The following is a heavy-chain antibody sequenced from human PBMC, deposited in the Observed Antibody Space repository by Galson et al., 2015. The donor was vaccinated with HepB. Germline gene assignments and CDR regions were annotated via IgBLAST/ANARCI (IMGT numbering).Heavy chain of an antibody. CDR2: ISDDGSNK. D-gene: IGHD6-13*01. CDR3: AKDFPNLYRTIWSTIY. V-gene: IGHV3-30*18. J-gene: IGHJ4*02. Sequence: SLRLSCAASGFTFSNYAMHWVRQAPGKGLEWVAGISDDGSNKQYADSVKGRFTISRDNSKNTLFLQMNSLRDEDTAVYYCAKDFPNLYRTIWSTIYWGQGTLVTVSS. CDR1: GFTFSNYA.